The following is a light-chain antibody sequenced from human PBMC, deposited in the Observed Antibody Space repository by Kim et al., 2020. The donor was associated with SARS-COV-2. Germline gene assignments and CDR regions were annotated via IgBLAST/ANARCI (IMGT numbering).Light chain of an antibody. CDR3: QVWDTSSDHVV. Sequence: PGKTARVTCGGTNIGTKSVHWYQQKPGQAPVLVIYYDDDRPSGIPERFSGSNSGNTATLTISRVEVGDEAVYYCQVWDTSSDHVVFGGGTKLTVL. CDR1: NIGTKS. CDR2: YDD. J-gene: IGLJ3*02. V-gene: IGLV3-21*04.